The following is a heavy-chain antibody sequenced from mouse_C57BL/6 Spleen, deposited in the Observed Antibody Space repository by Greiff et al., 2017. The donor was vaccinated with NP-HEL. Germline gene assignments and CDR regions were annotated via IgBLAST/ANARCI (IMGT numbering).Heavy chain of an antibody. V-gene: IGHV5-17*01. D-gene: IGHD1-1*01. CDR3: ARSPKNTTVVARWYFDV. CDR1: GFTFSDYG. Sequence: EVQGVESGGGLVKPGGSLKLSCAASGFTFSDYGMHWVRQAPEKGLEWVAYISSGSSTIYYADTVKGRFTISRDNAKNTLFLQMTSLRSEDTAMYYCARSPKNTTVVARWYFDVWGTGTTVTVSS. J-gene: IGHJ1*03. CDR2: ISSGSSTI.